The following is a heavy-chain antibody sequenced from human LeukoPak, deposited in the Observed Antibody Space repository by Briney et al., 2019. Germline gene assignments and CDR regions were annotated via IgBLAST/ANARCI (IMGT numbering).Heavy chain of an antibody. CDR3: ASSGWYLLPGVY. CDR1: GVSISSSSYY. J-gene: IGHJ4*02. CDR2: IYYSGST. V-gene: IGHV4-39*01. D-gene: IGHD6-19*01. Sequence: PSETLSLTCTVSGVSISSSSYYWGWIRQPPGKGLEWIGTIYYSGSTYYNPSLKSRVTIAVDTSKNQFSLKLSSVTAADTAVYYCASSGWYLLPGVYWGQGTLVTVSS.